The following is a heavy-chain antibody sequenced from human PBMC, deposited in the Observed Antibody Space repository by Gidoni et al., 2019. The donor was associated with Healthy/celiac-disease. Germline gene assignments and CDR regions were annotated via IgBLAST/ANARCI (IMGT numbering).Heavy chain of an antibody. CDR3: ARGGNSPPYYFDY. CDR2: ISYDGSNK. CDR1: GFTFSSYA. Sequence: QVQLVESGGGVVQPGRSLRLSCAASGFTFSSYAMHWVRQAPGKGLEWVAVISYDGSNKYYADSVKGRFTISRDNSKNTLYLQMNSLRAEDTAVYYCARGGNSPPYYFDYWGQGTLVTVSS. J-gene: IGHJ4*02. V-gene: IGHV3-30-3*01. D-gene: IGHD1-1*01.